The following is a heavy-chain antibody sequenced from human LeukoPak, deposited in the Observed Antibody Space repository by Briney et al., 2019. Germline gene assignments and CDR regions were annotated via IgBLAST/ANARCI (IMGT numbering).Heavy chain of an antibody. J-gene: IGHJ4*02. CDR1: GFTFSSYW. Sequence: GGSLRLSCAASGFTFSSYWMHWVRQAPGKGLVWVSRINSDGSSTSYADSVKGRFTISRDNAKNALYLQMNSLRAEDTAVYYCARVLDGVGATRSFDYWGQGTLVTVSS. CDR2: INSDGSST. V-gene: IGHV3-74*01. D-gene: IGHD1-26*01. CDR3: ARVLDGVGATRSFDY.